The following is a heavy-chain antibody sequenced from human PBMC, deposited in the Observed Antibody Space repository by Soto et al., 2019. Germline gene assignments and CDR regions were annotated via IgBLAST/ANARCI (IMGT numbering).Heavy chain of an antibody. CDR1: GGSISSYY. J-gene: IGHJ4*02. CDR2: IYYSGST. CDR3: ARDPHMVRGVIGYFDY. V-gene: IGHV4-59*01. Sequence: SETLSLTCTVSGGSISSYYWSWIRQPPGKGLEWIGYIYYSGSTNYNPSLKSRVTISVDTSKNQFSLKLSSVTAADTAVYYCARDPHMVRGVIGYFDYWGQGTLVTSPQ. D-gene: IGHD3-10*01.